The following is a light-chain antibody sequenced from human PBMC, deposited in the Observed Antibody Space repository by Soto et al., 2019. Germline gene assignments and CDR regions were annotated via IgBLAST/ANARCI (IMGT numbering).Light chain of an antibody. J-gene: IGKJ1*01. CDR1: QSISSW. CDR2: AAS. V-gene: IGKV1-6*01. Sequence: IKMKLSPSTLSASVGDRVTIPCRASQSISSWLAWYQQKPGKAPKLLIYAASSLQSGVPSRFSGSGSGTDFTLTISSLQPEDFATYYCLQDYNYPRTFGQGTNVDI. CDR3: LQDYNYPRT.